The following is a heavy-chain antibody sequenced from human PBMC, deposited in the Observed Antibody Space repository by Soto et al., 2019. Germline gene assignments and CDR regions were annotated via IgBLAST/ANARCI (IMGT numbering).Heavy chain of an antibody. D-gene: IGHD3-16*02. CDR1: GFTFSSYA. V-gene: IGHV3-23*01. J-gene: IGHJ4*02. CDR3: AKSRVFIGAIVTLLDS. Sequence: EVQLLESGGGLVQPGGSLTLSCATSGFTFSSYAMVWVRQAAEKGLEWVASISNNGDTAYYADSVKGRFTISRGNSENTLYLQMKGLRADDTALYFCAKSRVFIGAIVTLLDSWGQGTQVTVSS. CDR2: ISNNGDTA.